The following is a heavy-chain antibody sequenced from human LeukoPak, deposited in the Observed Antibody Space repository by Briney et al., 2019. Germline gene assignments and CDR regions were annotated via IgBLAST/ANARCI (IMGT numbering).Heavy chain of an antibody. Sequence: PGGSLRLSCAASGFTVSTNHVSWVRRAPGKGLEWVSIIYTAGNRYYAVSVKGRFTISRDNSKNTVNLQMNSLRDEDTAVYYCVTGRFLEWLSQAFDIWGQGTMVTVSS. CDR1: GFTVSTNH. J-gene: IGHJ3*02. CDR2: IYTAGNR. V-gene: IGHV3-53*01. CDR3: VTGRFLEWLSQAFDI. D-gene: IGHD3-3*01.